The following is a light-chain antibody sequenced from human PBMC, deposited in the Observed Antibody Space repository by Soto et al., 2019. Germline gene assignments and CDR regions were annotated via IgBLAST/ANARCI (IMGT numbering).Light chain of an antibody. V-gene: IGLV1-44*01. Sequence: QSVLTQPPSASGTPGQRVTISCSGSSSNIGSNTVNWYQQLPGTDPKLLFYSNNQRPSGVPDRFSGSKSGTSASLAISGLQSEDEADYYCAAWDDSLNGYVVFGGGTQLTVL. CDR2: SNN. CDR3: AAWDDSLNGYVV. J-gene: IGLJ2*01. CDR1: SSNIGSNT.